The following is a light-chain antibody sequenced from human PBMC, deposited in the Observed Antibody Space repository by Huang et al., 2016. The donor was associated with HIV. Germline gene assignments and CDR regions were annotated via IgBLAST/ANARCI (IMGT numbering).Light chain of an antibody. CDR2: SAS. CDR1: QGIATY. J-gene: IGKJ2*02. CDR3: QQTYSSTCT. V-gene: IGKV1-39*01. Sequence: DIQMTQSPSSLSASIGDRVSITCRARQGIATYLNWYQQKSGTAPKLLISSASALESGVPSRFSGDGSATYFTLTISDLQPEDFATYYCQQTYSSTCTFGQGTKLEI.